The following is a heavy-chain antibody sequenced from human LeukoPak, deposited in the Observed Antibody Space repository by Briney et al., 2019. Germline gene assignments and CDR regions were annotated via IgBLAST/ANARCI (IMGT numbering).Heavy chain of an antibody. CDR3: ARDLTYCSGTRCSGY. D-gene: IGHD2-2*01. J-gene: IGHJ4*02. Sequence: PGGSLRLSCAASGFTVSSNYLSWVRQAPGKGLEWVSVIHSGGSTYYADSVKGRFTISRDNSKNTLYLQMNSLRAEDTAVYYCARDLTYCSGTRCSGYWGQGTLVTVSS. CDR1: GFTVSSNY. V-gene: IGHV3-53*01. CDR2: IHSGGST.